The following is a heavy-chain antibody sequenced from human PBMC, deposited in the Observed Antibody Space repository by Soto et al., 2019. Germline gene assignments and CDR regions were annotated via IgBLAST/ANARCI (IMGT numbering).Heavy chain of an antibody. J-gene: IGHJ4*02. V-gene: IGHV4-39*01. CDR1: GDSISGRSYY. CDR3: ARQRTSVVTQAYFDV. D-gene: IGHD2-21*02. Sequence: LSLTCTVSGDSISGRSYYSGWIRQPPGKGLEWIRSIYYSGSTYNNPSLRSQFSMSIDTSKDQFSLKLKSVTAAETALYFCARQRTSVVTQAYFDVWGPGSLVTVSS. CDR2: IYYSGST.